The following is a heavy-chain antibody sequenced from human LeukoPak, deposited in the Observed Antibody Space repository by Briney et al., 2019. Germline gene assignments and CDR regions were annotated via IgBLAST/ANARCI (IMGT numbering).Heavy chain of an antibody. J-gene: IGHJ4*02. CDR1: GFTVNNKY. CDR2: ISSGGNT. D-gene: IGHD1-26*01. V-gene: IGHV3-66*01. CDR3: VGGSGSYSYYFDY. Sequence: GGSLRLSCVASGFTVNNKYMTWVRQAPGKGLEWVSVISSGGNTYYADSVKGRFTISRDNSRNTLYLQMNSLTVEDTAVYYCVGGSGSYSYYFDYWGQGTLVTVSS.